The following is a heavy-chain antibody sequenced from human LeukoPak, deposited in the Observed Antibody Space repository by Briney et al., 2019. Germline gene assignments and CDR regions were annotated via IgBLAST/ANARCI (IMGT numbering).Heavy chain of an antibody. CDR3: ARGYIQGIAAAGTLGKNWFDP. Sequence: GASVKVSCKASGYTFTGYYMHWVRQAPGQGLEWMGWINPNSGGTNYAQKFQGRVTMTRDTSISTAYMELSRLRSDDTAVYYCARGYIQGIAAAGTLGKNWFDPWGQGTLVIVSA. V-gene: IGHV1-2*02. CDR2: INPNSGGT. D-gene: IGHD6-13*01. CDR1: GYTFTGYY. J-gene: IGHJ5*02.